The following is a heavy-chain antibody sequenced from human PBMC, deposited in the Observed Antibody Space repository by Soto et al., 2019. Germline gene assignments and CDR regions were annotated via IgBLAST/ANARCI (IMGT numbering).Heavy chain of an antibody. CDR2: IASGGGSP. CDR1: GFTFSDYA. Sequence: LRLSCAASGFTFSDYAMTWVRQAPGKGLEWVSSIASGGGSPYYADSVKGRFTISRNNSRNTLYLRMDSLRAEDTAVYYCAKGDGRIIARHFDYWGQGTLVTVPS. V-gene: IGHV3-23*01. J-gene: IGHJ4*02. CDR3: AKGDGRIIARHFDY. D-gene: IGHD1-20*01.